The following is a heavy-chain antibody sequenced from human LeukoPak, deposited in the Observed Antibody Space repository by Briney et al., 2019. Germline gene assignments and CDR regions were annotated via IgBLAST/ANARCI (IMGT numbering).Heavy chain of an antibody. CDR1: GYTFTSYG. CDR2: ISAYNGNT. V-gene: IGHV1-18*01. CDR3: ARVSGPYSSSLFDY. J-gene: IGHJ4*02. D-gene: IGHD6-6*01. Sequence: ASVKVSCKASGYTFTSYGISWVRQAPGQGLEWMGWISAYNGNTNYAQKLQGRVTMTTDTSTSTAYMELRSLRSDDTAVYYCARVSGPYSSSLFDYWGQGTLVTVSS.